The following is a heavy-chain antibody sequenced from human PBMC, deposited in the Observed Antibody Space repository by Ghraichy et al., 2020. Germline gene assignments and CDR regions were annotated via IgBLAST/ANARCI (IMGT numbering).Heavy chain of an antibody. CDR1: GYTLTELS. J-gene: IGHJ3*02. CDR2: FDPEDGET. CDR3: ATDLGYGDYRGAFDI. D-gene: IGHD4-17*01. Sequence: ASVKVSCKVSGYTLTELSMHWVRQAPGKGLEWMGGFDPEDGETIYAQKFQGRVTMTEDTSTDTAYMELSSLRSEDTAVYYCATDLGYGDYRGAFDIWGQGTMVTVSS. V-gene: IGHV1-24*01.